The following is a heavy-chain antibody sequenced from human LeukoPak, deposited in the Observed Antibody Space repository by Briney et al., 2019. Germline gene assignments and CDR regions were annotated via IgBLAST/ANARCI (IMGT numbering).Heavy chain of an antibody. V-gene: IGHV3-21*01. CDR1: GFTSIAYA. CDR2: ISSSSSYI. Sequence: GGSLRLSFVGSGFTSIAYALTWDRQAPGKGLEWVSSISSSSSYIYYADSVKGRFTISRDNAKNSLYLQMNSLRAEDTAVYYCAREERLSGSYSYGMDVWGQGTTVTVSS. J-gene: IGHJ6*02. D-gene: IGHD1-26*01. CDR3: AREERLSGSYSYGMDV.